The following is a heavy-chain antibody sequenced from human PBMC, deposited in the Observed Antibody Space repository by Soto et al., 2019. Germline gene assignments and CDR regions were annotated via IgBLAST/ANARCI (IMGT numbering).Heavy chain of an antibody. CDR3: ARGRYGDY. CDR2: ISAHNGNT. Sequence: QVHLVQSGAEVKKPGASVKVSCKGSGYAFTTYGITWVRQAPGQGLEWMGWISAHNGNTNYAQKLQGRLSVTTDISTCTAYMELSSLRAVDTAVYYCARGRYGDYRGLGALVRVSS. CDR1: GYAFTTYG. J-gene: IGHJ4*02. D-gene: IGHD1-1*01. V-gene: IGHV1-18*01.